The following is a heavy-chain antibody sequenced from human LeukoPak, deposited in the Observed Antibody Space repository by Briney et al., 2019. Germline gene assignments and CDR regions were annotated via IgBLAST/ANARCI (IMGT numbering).Heavy chain of an antibody. CDR2: IYTSGST. V-gene: IGHV4-4*07. D-gene: IGHD1-26*01. J-gene: IGHJ3*02. Sequence: SETLSLTCTVSGGSISSYYWSWIRQPAGKGLEWIGRIYTSGSTNYNPSLKSRVTMSVDTSKNQFSLKLSSVTAADTAVYYCASRGGLPGCFGAFDIWGQGTMVTVSS. CDR3: ASRGGLPGCFGAFDI. CDR1: GGSISSYY.